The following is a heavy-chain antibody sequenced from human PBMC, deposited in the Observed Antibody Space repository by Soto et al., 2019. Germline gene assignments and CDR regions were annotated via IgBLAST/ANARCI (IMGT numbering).Heavy chain of an antibody. CDR2: TPFDGSNT. J-gene: IGHJ4*02. Sequence: GGSLRLSCAASGFTFSSYGMHWVRQAPGKGLEWVAVTPFDGSNTYYADSVKGRFTISRDNSKNTLYLQMNSLRAEDTAVYYCARAYWNDPLDYWGQGTLVTVSS. CDR3: ARAYWNDPLDY. CDR1: GFTFSSYG. V-gene: IGHV3-30*03. D-gene: IGHD1-1*01.